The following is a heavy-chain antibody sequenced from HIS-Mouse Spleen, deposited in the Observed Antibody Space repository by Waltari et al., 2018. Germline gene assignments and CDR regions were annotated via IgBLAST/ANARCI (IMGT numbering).Heavy chain of an antibody. CDR2: IDWDDDK. J-gene: IGHJ4*02. D-gene: IGHD6-19*01. Sequence: QVTLRESGPALVKPTQTLTLTCTFSGFSLSTSGMCVSWLRHPPGKALEWLARIDWDDDKYYSTSLKTRLTISKDTSKNQVVLTMTNMDPVDTATYYCARIAEGYSSGWYAFDYWGQGTLVTVSS. CDR1: GFSLSTSGMC. V-gene: IGHV2-70*15. CDR3: ARIAEGYSSGWYAFDY.